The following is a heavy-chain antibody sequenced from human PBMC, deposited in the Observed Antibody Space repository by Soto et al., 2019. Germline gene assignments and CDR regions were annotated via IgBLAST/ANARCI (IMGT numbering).Heavy chain of an antibody. D-gene: IGHD1-26*01. CDR3: AKSPKYSGSYSWFDP. CDR1: GFTFSSYA. CDR2: ISGSGGST. Sequence: LRLSCAASGFTFSSYAMSWVRQAPGKGLEWVSAISGSGGSTYYADSVKGRFTISRDNSKNTLYLQMNSLRAEDTAVYYCAKSPKYSGSYSWFDPWGQGTLVTVSS. J-gene: IGHJ5*02. V-gene: IGHV3-23*01.